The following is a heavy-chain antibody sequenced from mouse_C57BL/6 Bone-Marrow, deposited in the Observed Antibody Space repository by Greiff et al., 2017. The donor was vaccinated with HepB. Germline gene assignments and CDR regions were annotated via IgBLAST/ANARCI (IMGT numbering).Heavy chain of an antibody. J-gene: IGHJ1*03. CDR1: GYTFTDYY. D-gene: IGHD1-1*01. Sequence: EVMLQQSGPVLVKPGASVKMSCKASGYTFTDYYMNWVKQSHGKSLEWIGVINPYNGGTSYNQKFKGKATLTVDKSSSTAYMELNSLTSEDSAVYYCAREILRGDFDVWGTGTTVTVSS. CDR2: INPYNGGT. CDR3: AREILRGDFDV. V-gene: IGHV1-19*01.